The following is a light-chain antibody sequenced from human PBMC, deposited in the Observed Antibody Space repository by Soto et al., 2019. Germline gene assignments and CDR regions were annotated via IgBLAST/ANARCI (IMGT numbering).Light chain of an antibody. CDR3: QHRRNWPLT. Sequence: EIVLTQSPGTLSLSPGETATLSCRASQSVNNQVAWYQQKPGQAPRLLIYDASNWATGIPARISGSGSGTDFTLTISSLETEDFAVYYCQHRRNWPLTFGGGTKVEIK. CDR1: QSVNNQ. CDR2: DAS. V-gene: IGKV3-11*01. J-gene: IGKJ4*01.